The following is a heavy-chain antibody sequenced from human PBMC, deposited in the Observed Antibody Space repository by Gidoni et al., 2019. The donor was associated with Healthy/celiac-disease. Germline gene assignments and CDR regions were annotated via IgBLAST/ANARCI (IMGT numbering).Heavy chain of an antibody. CDR3: ERDMEDIVVVPAAMVFDY. J-gene: IGHJ4*02. CDR1: GFTFCSYA. Sequence: QVQLVESVVGVVQPVSFLCLACAASGFTFCSYAMHWVRQAPGKGLEWGAVISYDGSNKYYADSVKGRITISRDNSKNTMYLQMNRLRAEDTDVYYGERDMEDIVVVPAAMVFDYWGQGTLVTVSS. V-gene: IGHV3-30-3*01. CDR2: ISYDGSNK. D-gene: IGHD2-2*01.